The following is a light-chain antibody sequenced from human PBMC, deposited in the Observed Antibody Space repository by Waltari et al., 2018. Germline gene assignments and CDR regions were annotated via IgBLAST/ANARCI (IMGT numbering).Light chain of an antibody. CDR3: QSYDSSLSGSV. J-gene: IGLJ3*02. CDR1: ISNIGAGYD. V-gene: IGLV1-40*01. Sequence: QSVLTQPPSVSGAPGQMVTISCTGSISNIGAGYDVHWYQQLPGTAPKLLIYGTSNRPSGVPDRFSGSKSGTSASLAITGLQAEDEADYYCQSYDSSLSGSVFGGGTKLTVL. CDR2: GTS.